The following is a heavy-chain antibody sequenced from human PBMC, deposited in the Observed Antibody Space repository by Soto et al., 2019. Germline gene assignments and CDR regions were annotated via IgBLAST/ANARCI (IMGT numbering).Heavy chain of an antibody. V-gene: IGHV4-39*01. J-gene: IGHJ4*02. Sequence: QLQLQESGPGLVKPSETLSLTCTVSGGSISSSSYYWGWIRQPPGKGLEWIGSIYYSGSTYYNPXLXRXXTISVATCKNQCSLKPSSVTAADTAVDYCARTPGWWGQGTLVTVSS. CDR2: IYYSGST. CDR3: ARTPGW. CDR1: GGSISSSSYY.